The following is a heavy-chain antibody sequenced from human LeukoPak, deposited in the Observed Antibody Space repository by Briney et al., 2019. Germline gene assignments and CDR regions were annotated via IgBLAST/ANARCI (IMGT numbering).Heavy chain of an antibody. V-gene: IGHV3-11*01. CDR3: ARDRTRPELNYYYGMDV. CDR2: ISSSGSTI. CDR1: GFTFSDYY. J-gene: IGHJ6*02. D-gene: IGHD1-7*01. Sequence: GGSLRLSCAASGFTFSDYYMSWIRQAPGKGLEWVSDISSSGSTIYYADSVKGRFTISRDNAKNSLYLQMSSLRAEDTAVYYCARDRTRPELNYYYGMDVWGQGTTVTVSS.